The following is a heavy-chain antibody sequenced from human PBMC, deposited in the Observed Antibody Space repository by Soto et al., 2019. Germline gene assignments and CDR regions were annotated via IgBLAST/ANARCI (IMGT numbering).Heavy chain of an antibody. Sequence: GGSLRLSCAASGVTFSSYGMSWVRQAPGKGLEWVSAISGSGGSTYYADSVKGRFTISRDNSKNTLYLQMNSLRAEDTAVYYCAKGGYCSSTSCYNYAFGIWGQGTLVTVSS. CDR2: ISGSGGST. D-gene: IGHD2-2*02. V-gene: IGHV3-23*01. J-gene: IGHJ3*02. CDR3: AKGGYCSSTSCYNYAFGI. CDR1: GVTFSSYG.